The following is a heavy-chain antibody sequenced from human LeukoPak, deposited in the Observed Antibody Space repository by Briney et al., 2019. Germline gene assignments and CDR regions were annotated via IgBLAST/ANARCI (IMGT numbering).Heavy chain of an antibody. V-gene: IGHV3-23*01. Sequence: GGSLRLSCAASGFTVSSNYMSWVRQAPGKGLEWVSAISGSGGSTYYADSVKGRFTISRDNSKNTLYLQMNSLRAEDTAVYYCAKEDSSGWYSPRDYYYGMDVWGQGTTVTVSS. CDR2: ISGSGGST. CDR1: GFTVSSNY. J-gene: IGHJ6*02. CDR3: AKEDSSGWYSPRDYYYGMDV. D-gene: IGHD6-19*01.